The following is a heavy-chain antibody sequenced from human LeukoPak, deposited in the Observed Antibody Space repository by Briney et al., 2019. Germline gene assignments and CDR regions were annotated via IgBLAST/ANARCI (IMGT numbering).Heavy chain of an antibody. CDR3: ARGVGYCSSTSCEYYYGMDV. D-gene: IGHD2-2*03. CDR2: IATYNGNS. Sequence: GASVKVSCKASGYTFSSYGISWVRQAPGQGLEWMGWIATYNGNSKYAQKVQGRVTMTTDTSTTTAYMELRTLRSDDTAVYYCARGVGYCSSTSCEYYYGMDVWGQGTTVTVSS. J-gene: IGHJ6*02. CDR1: GYTFSSYG. V-gene: IGHV1-18*01.